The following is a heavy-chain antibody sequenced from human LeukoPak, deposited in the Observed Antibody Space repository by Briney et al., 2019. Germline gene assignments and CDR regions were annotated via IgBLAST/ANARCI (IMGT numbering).Heavy chain of an antibody. V-gene: IGHV1-69*13. CDR1: GGTFSSYA. CDR2: IIPIFGTA. D-gene: IGHD2-2*01. J-gene: IGHJ5*02. Sequence: ASVKVSCKASGGTFSSYAISWVRQAPGQGLEWMGGIIPIFGTANYAQKFQGRVTITADESTSTAYMELSSLRSEDTAVYYCAREHCSTSCYGYNWFDPWGQGTLVTVSS. CDR3: AREHCSTSCYGYNWFDP.